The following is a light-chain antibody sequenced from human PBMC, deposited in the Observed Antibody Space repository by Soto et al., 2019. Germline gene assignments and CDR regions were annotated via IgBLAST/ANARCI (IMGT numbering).Light chain of an antibody. CDR3: SSYTSSSTCGV. J-gene: IGLJ2*01. CDR2: DVS. Sequence: QSVLTQPASVSGSPGQSITISCTGTSSDVGGYNYVSWYQQHPGKAPKLMIYDVSNRPSGVSNRFSGSKSGNTASLTISGLQAEDEADYYCSSYTSSSTCGVFGGGTK. CDR1: SSDVGGYNY. V-gene: IGLV2-14*01.